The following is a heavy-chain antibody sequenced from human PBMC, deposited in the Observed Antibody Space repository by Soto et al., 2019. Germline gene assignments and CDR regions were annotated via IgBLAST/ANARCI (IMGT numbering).Heavy chain of an antibody. CDR3: ARGRFIAAAGRLDY. CDR1: GGSVSSGSYY. J-gene: IGHJ4*02. CDR2: IYYSGST. Sequence: SETLSLTCTVSGGSVSSGSYYWIWIRQPPGKGLEWIGYIYYSGSTNYNPSLKSRVTISVDTSKNQFSLKLSSVTAADTAVYYCARGRFIAAAGRLDYWGQGTLVTVSS. D-gene: IGHD6-13*01. V-gene: IGHV4-61*01.